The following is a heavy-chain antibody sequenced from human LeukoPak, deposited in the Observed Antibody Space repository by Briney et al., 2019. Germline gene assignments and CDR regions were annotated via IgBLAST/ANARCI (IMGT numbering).Heavy chain of an antibody. CDR3: ARETVGATSFDY. Sequence: PSGPLSLTCTVSGYSISSGYYWGWIRQPSGKGLEWIGSIYHSGSTDYNPSLKSRVTISVDTSKNQFSLKLSSVTAADTAVYYCARETVGATSFDYWGQGTLVTVSS. J-gene: IGHJ4*02. V-gene: IGHV4-38-2*02. CDR2: IYHSGST. D-gene: IGHD1-26*01. CDR1: GYSISSGYY.